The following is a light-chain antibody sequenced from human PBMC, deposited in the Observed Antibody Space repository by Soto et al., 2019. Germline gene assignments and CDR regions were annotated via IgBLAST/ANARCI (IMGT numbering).Light chain of an antibody. CDR3: QQRSNWPE. CDR1: QSVSSY. Sequence: EIVLTQSPATLSLSPGERATLSCRASQSVSSYLAWYQQKPGQAPRLLTYDSSNRATGIPARFSGRGSGTDFAPTITSVEPEVLAVYYCQQRSNWPEFGRRTKVEIK. V-gene: IGKV3-11*01. J-gene: IGKJ4*02. CDR2: DSS.